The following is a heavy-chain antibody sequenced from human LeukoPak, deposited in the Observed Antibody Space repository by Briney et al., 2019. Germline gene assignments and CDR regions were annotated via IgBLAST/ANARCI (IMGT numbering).Heavy chain of an antibody. CDR3: ARSRYYYDSSGSNFDY. J-gene: IGHJ4*02. Sequence: ASVKVSCKASGYTFTSYGISWVRQAPGQGLEWMGWISAYNGNTNYAQKFQGRVTMTRDTSISTAYMELSRLRSDDTAVYYCARSRYYYDSSGSNFDYWGQGTLVTVSS. V-gene: IGHV1-18*01. CDR1: GYTFTSYG. CDR2: ISAYNGNT. D-gene: IGHD3-22*01.